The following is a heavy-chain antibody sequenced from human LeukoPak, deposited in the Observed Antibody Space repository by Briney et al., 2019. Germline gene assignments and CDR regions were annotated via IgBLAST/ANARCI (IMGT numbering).Heavy chain of an antibody. Sequence: AGGLMLSCATSGLTFSSYSMNWVRQAPGRGLEWVSSISSSYSYIYYADSVKARFTIYRDNAKNSLYLQMNRLSAIERAVYVFVRVNGVPPLLYMDVWPKGTAVTVS. J-gene: IGHJ6*03. D-gene: IGHD2-8*01. CDR3: VRVNGVPPLLYMDV. V-gene: IGHV3-21*01. CDR2: ISSSYSYI. CDR1: GLTFSSYS.